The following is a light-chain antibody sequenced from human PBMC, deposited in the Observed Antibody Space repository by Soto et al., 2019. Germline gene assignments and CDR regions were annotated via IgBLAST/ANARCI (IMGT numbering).Light chain of an antibody. CDR1: QDISSY. J-gene: IGKJ1*01. V-gene: IGKV1-9*01. CDR2: SAS. Sequence: DIQLTQSPSFLSASVGDRVTITCWASQDISSYLAWYQQRPGKVPRFLTHSASTLQSGVPSRFSATGSGTTFTLTISSLQPEDIATYYCQQLNRFPRTFGQGTKVEV. CDR3: QQLNRFPRT.